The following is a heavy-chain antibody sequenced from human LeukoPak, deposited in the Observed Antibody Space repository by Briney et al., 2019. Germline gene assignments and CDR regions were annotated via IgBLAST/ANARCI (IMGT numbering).Heavy chain of an antibody. CDR3: AKGYIIAGRQWYLDL. CDR1: GFNFRYFW. V-gene: IGHV3-7*01. D-gene: IGHD6-13*01. J-gene: IGHJ2*01. Sequence: GGSLRLSCLGSGFNFRYFWMSWVRQAPGKGLEWVANINHDGRETYYADSVKGRFIISRDNAKDSLYLQMDSLRAEDAAVYYCAKGYIIAGRQWYLDLWGRGTLVGVSS. CDR2: INHDGRET.